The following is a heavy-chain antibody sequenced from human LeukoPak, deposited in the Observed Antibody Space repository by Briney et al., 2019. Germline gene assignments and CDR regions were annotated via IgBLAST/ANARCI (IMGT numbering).Heavy chain of an antibody. Sequence: SETLSLTCTVSGGSISSYYWSWIRQPPGKGLEWIGYIYYSGSTNYNPSLKSRVTISVDTSKNQFSLKLSSATAADTAVYYCASRSQYSAFDYWGQGTLVTVSS. CDR3: ASRSQYSAFDY. J-gene: IGHJ4*02. CDR2: IYYSGST. V-gene: IGHV4-59*08. D-gene: IGHD2-21*01. CDR1: GGSISSYY.